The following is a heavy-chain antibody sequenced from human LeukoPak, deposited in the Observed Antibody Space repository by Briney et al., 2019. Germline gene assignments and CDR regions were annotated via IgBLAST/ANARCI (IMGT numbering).Heavy chain of an antibody. D-gene: IGHD4-17*01. V-gene: IGHV3-7*05. CDR3: ARVFYGVPSIFDS. CDR1: GFTFTLSW. Sequence: GGSLRLSRVASGFTFTLSWLARVPQAPGKGREGVGKRKEEGKEKYYVVYVKGRFTSHRDNAKSSLYLQMDSLRAEDTAVYYCARVFYGVPSIFDSWGQGTLVTVSS. CDR2: RKEEGKEK. J-gene: IGHJ4*02.